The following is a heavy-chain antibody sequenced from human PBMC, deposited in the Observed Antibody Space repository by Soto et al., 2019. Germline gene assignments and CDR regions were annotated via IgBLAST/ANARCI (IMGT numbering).Heavy chain of an antibody. CDR2: INYSGST. J-gene: IGHJ4*02. V-gene: IGHV4-31*03. Sequence: QVQLQESGPGLVKPSQTLSLTCTVSGGSIGSGSYYWSWIRQHPGKGLEWIGYINYSGSTFYIPSPKSRVTTPIDTSTNQFSLKLSSVTAADTAVYYCARAGYDRDGGGYYYFDYWGQGTLVTVSS. D-gene: IGHD3-22*01. CDR1: GGSIGSGSYY. CDR3: ARAGYDRDGGGYYYFDY.